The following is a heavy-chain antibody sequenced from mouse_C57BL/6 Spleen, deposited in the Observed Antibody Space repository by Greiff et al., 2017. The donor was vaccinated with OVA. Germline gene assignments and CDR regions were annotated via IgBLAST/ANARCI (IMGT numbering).Heavy chain of an antibody. CDR3: ARSYYSNDHSW. D-gene: IGHD2-5*01. CDR2: INPNNGGT. J-gene: IGHJ3*02. CDR1: GYTFTDYY. V-gene: IGHV1-26*01. Sequence: EVQLQQSGPELVKPGASVKISCKASGYTFTDYYMNWVKQSHGKSLEWIGDINPNNGGTSYNQKFKGKATLTVDKSSSTAYMELRSLTSEDSAVYYCARSYYSNDHSWWGQGTLVTVSA.